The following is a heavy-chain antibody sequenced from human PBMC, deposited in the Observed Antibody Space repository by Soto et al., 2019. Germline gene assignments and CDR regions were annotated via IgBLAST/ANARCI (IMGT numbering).Heavy chain of an antibody. D-gene: IGHD2-15*01. V-gene: IGHV4-61*01. CDR2: IYYSGST. J-gene: IGHJ5*02. CDR3: ARYCSGGSCYKLWFDP. Sequence: LPLTCTVSGGSVSSGSYYWSWIRQPPGKGLEWIGYIYYSGSTNYNPSLKSRVTISVDTSKNQFSLKLSSVTAADTAVYYCARYCSGGSCYKLWFDPWGQGTLVTVSS. CDR1: GGSVSSGSYY.